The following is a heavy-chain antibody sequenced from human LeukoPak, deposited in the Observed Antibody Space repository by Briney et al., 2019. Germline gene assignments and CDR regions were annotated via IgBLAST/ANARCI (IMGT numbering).Heavy chain of an antibody. J-gene: IGHJ5*02. Sequence: SSETLSLTCTVSGYSISSGYYWGWIRQPPGKGLEWIGSIYHSGSTYYNPSLKSRVTISVDTSKNQFSLKLSSVTAADTAVYYCARASSITMVRGPNWFDPWGQGTLVTVSS. CDR3: ARASSITMVRGPNWFDP. CDR2: IYHSGST. CDR1: GYSISSGYY. V-gene: IGHV4-38-2*02. D-gene: IGHD3-10*01.